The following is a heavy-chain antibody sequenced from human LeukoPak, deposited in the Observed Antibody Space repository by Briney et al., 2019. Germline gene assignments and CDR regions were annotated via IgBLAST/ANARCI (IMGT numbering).Heavy chain of an antibody. D-gene: IGHD3-10*01. Sequence: GGSLRLSCAASDSSFRSHDMSWVRQTLEKGLEWVSSIAGDGASFYADSVKGRFTSSRDKSENILYLQMNSLRADDTAIYYCAKGPNFGSWRAVDYWGQGSLVTVSS. J-gene: IGHJ4*02. V-gene: IGHV3-23*01. CDR3: AKGPNFGSWRAVDY. CDR1: DSSFRSHD. CDR2: IAGDGAS.